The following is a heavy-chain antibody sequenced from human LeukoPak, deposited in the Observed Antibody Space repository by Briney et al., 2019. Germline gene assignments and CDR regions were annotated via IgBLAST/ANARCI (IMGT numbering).Heavy chain of an antibody. CDR2: IIPIFGTA. J-gene: IGHJ6*03. V-gene: IGHV1-69*05. CDR3: ASCPIAVADESAYYYYMDV. D-gene: IGHD6-19*01. Sequence: SVKVSCKASGGTFSSYAISWVRQAPGQGLEWMGGIIPIFGTANYAQKFQGRVTITTDESTSTAYMELSSLRSEDTAVYYCASCPIAVADESAYYYYMDVWGKGTTVTVSS. CDR1: GGTFSSYA.